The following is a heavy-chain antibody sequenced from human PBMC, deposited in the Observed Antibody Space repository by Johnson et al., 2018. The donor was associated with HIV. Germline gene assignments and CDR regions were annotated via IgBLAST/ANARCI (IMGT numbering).Heavy chain of an antibody. CDR3: ARDGPGDGNAMGGSCAFDI. J-gene: IGHJ3*02. D-gene: IGHD5-24*01. CDR1: GFTFSNFD. Sequence: VQLVESGGGLVQPGGSLRLSCAASGFTFSNFDMHWVRQATGKGLEWVSTIGPGGDTYYPGSVKGRFTISRDSSKNTLYLQMNSLRAEDTAVYYCARDGPGDGNAMGGSCAFDIWGRDNGHRL. V-gene: IGHV3-13*01. CDR2: IGPGGDT.